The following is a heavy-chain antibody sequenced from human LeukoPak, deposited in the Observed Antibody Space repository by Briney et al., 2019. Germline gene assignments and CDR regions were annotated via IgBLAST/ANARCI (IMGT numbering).Heavy chain of an antibody. CDR2: IRYDGSNK. D-gene: IGHD5-18*01. V-gene: IGHV3-30*02. CDR3: AKDGYRTPISYYYMDV. J-gene: IGHJ6*03. Sequence: GGSLRLSCAASGFTFSSYGMHWVRQAPGKGLEWVAFIRYDGSNKYYADSVKGRFTISRDNSKNTLYLQMNSLRAEDTAVYYCAKDGYRTPISYYYMDVWGKGTTVTISS. CDR1: GFTFSSYG.